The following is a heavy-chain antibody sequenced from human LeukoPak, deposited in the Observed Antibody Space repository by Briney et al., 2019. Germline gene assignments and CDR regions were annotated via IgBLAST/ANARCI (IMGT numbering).Heavy chain of an antibody. CDR1: GYTFTSYD. D-gene: IGHD3-22*01. CDR2: MNPNSGNT. J-gene: IGHJ5*02. CDR3: ARDSAYYTPDNWCDP. Sequence: ASVKVSCKASGYTFTSYDINWVRQATGQGLEWMGWMNPNSGNTGYAQKFQGRVTMTRDTSISTAYMELSRLTPDDTAVYYCARDSAYYTPDNWCDPWGQGTLVTVSS. V-gene: IGHV1-8*01.